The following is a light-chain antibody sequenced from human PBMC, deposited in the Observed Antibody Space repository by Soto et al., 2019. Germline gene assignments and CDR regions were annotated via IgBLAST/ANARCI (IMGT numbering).Light chain of an antibody. V-gene: IGKV1-5*01. CDR2: DAS. J-gene: IGKJ5*01. CDR1: QSISTR. CDR3: QQYNSYSIT. Sequence: DIQMTQSPSTLSASVGDRVTITCRASQSISTRLAWYQQKSGQAPKLLLYDASSLEGGVPSRFSGSGVGTEFTLTISSLQPDDFATYYCQQYNSYSITFGQGTRLEIK.